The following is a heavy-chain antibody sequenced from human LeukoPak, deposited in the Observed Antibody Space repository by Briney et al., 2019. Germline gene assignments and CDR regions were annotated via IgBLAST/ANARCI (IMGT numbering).Heavy chain of an antibody. Sequence: PSETLSLTCAVYGGSFSGYYWSWIRQPPGKGLEWIGEINHSGSTNYNPSLKSRVTISVDTSKSQFSLKLSSVTAADTAVYYCARERLGAARSGADYWGQGTLVTVSS. D-gene: IGHD6-6*01. CDR3: ARERLGAARSGADY. J-gene: IGHJ4*02. CDR2: INHSGST. CDR1: GGSFSGYY. V-gene: IGHV4-34*01.